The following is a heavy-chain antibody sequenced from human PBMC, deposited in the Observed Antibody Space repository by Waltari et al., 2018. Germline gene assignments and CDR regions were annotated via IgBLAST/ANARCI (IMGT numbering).Heavy chain of an antibody. V-gene: IGHV3-15*01. D-gene: IGHD2-21*01. J-gene: IGHJ4*02. CDR3: TTGTSGGEDD. CDR2: IRANPHGGTA. Sequence: EVQLVESGGGLVKPGGSLRLSCAASGFTFYTAWLSWIRQAPGKGLEWVGRIRANPHGGTAQYGAPVKGRLTISRDDSKKTVYLQMNSLTTEDTARYYCTTGTSGGEDDWGQGTLVIVSS. CDR1: GFTFYTAW.